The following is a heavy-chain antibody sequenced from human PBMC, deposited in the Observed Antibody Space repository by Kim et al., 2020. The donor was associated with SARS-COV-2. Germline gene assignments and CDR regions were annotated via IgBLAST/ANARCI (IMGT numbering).Heavy chain of an antibody. CDR1: VGSISNSAYY. J-gene: IGHJ4*02. CDR2: IYWRGTT. Sequence: SETLSLTCTVSVGSISNSAYYWGWIRQPPGRGLEWIGSIYWRGTTYDNPTLKSRVTMSVDTSKNQFSLSLRSVTAADTAVYYCARGGEMATIWAHFHYWGQGIPVTVSS. D-gene: IGHD3-16*01. CDR3: ARGGEMATIWAHFHY. V-gene: IGHV4-39*01.